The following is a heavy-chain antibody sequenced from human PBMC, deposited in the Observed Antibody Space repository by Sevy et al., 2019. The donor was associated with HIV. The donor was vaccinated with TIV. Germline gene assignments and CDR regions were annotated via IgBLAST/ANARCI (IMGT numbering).Heavy chain of an antibody. J-gene: IGHJ4*02. CDR3: ARDRVPYSSSCEFDY. D-gene: IGHD6-13*01. CDR1: GYTFSNYG. Sequence: ASVKVSCKASGYTFSNYGINWVRQAPGHGLEWMGWISSYNGNTNYAQKFQGRVTMTIDTPMSTGYMELRSLRSDDTAMYYCARDRVPYSSSCEFDYWGQGTLVTVSS. CDR2: ISSYNGNT. V-gene: IGHV1-18*01.